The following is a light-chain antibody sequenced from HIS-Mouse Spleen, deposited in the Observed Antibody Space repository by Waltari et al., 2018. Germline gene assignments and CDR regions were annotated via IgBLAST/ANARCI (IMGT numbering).Light chain of an antibody. CDR3: QQYDNLLT. Sequence: EIQMTQSPSSLSASVGDRGTITCQASQDISNYLNWYQQKPGKAPKLLIYDASNLETGVPSRFSGSGSGTDFTFTISSLQPEDIATYYCQQYDNLLTFGGGTKVEIK. J-gene: IGKJ4*01. V-gene: IGKV1-33*01. CDR2: DAS. CDR1: QDISNY.